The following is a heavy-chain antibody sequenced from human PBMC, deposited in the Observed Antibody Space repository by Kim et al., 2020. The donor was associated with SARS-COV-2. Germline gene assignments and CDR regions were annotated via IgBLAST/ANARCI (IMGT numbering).Heavy chain of an antibody. CDR2: GST. Sequence: GSTTYNPPLKSRVTISVDTSKNQFSLKLSSVTAADTAVYYCASGDYGGDYWGQGTLVTVSS. V-gene: IGHV4-59*09. J-gene: IGHJ4*02. CDR3: ASGDYGGDY. D-gene: IGHD4-17*01.